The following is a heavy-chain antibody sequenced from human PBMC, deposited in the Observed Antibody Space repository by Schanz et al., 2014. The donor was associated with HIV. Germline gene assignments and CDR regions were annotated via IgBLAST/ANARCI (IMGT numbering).Heavy chain of an antibody. CDR2: ISGYKGNT. Sequence: QVQLVQSGAEVKKPGASVKVSCKASGYTFSSHGIIWVRQAPGQGLEWMGWISGYKGNTNYAQKLQGRVTMTRDTSISTAYMELSRLRSDDTAVYYCASDLSVYSSSSSVWGQGTTVTVSS. CDR3: ASDLSVYSSSSSV. CDR1: GYTFSSHG. D-gene: IGHD6-13*01. J-gene: IGHJ6*02. V-gene: IGHV1-18*01.